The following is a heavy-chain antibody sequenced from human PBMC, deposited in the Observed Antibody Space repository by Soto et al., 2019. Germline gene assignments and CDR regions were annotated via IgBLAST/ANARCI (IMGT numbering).Heavy chain of an antibody. CDR2: ISWNSGSI. Sequence: EVQLVESGGGLVQPGRSLRLSCAASGFTFDDYAMHWVRQAPGKGLEWVSGISWNSGSIGYADSVKGRFTISRDNAKNSLYLQMNSLRAEDTALYYCAKDRLAFVVVTAKNAFDIWGQGTMVTVSS. D-gene: IGHD2-21*02. J-gene: IGHJ3*02. CDR1: GFTFDDYA. V-gene: IGHV3-9*01. CDR3: AKDRLAFVVVTAKNAFDI.